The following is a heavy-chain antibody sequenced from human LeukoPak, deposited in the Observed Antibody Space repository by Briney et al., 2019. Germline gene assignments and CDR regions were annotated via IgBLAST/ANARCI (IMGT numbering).Heavy chain of an antibody. CDR1: GSTFSSYA. CDR3: ARDRAALQDWVEFDP. Sequence: GGSLRLSCAASGSTFSSYAMSWVRQAPGEGLEWVGLIRDSGEAFYADFVRGRFAISRDESENTLYLQMNSLRVEDTAVYFCARDRAALQDWVEFDPWGQGTPVIVSS. D-gene: IGHD3/OR15-3a*01. V-gene: IGHV3-23*01. J-gene: IGHJ5*02. CDR2: IRDSGEA.